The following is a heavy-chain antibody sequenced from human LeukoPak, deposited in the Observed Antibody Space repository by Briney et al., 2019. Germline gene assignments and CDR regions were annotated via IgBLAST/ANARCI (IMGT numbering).Heavy chain of an antibody. CDR1: GGTFSSYA. Sequence: SVKVSCKASGGTFSSYAISWVRQAPGQGLEWMGGIIPIFGTANYAQKFQGRVTITADKSTSTAYMELSSLRSEDTAVYYCARGEMALTFDAFDIWGQGTMVTVSS. D-gene: IGHD3-16*01. J-gene: IGHJ3*02. V-gene: IGHV1-69*06. CDR2: IIPIFGTA. CDR3: ARGEMALTFDAFDI.